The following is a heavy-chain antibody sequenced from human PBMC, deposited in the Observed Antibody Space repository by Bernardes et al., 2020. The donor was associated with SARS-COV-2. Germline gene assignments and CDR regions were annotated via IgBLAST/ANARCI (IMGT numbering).Heavy chain of an antibody. D-gene: IGHD5-12*01. CDR1: GCTFTNYA. Sequence: GGYLRLSYAASGCTFTNYAITWVRQAPGKGLEWVSSISATGGGTYYADSVQGRFTVSRDYSTNTLYLQMDSLRAEDTAIYYCAKEAYSGYLETYYFYYGMDVWGQGTTVTVSS. CDR3: AKEAYSGYLETYYFYYGMDV. J-gene: IGHJ6*02. CDR2: ISATGGGT. V-gene: IGHV3-23*01.